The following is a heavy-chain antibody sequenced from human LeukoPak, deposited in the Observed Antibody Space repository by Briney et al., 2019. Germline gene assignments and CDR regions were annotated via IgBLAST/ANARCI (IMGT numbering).Heavy chain of an antibody. Sequence: ASVKVSCKASGYTFTGYYMHWVRQAPGQGLEWMGWINPNSGGTNYAQKFQGWVTMTRDTSISTAYMELSRLRSDDTAVYYCARGQDYSNHYYYYYGMDVWGQGTTVTVSS. CDR2: INPNSGGT. V-gene: IGHV1-2*04. J-gene: IGHJ6*02. CDR1: GYTFTGYY. CDR3: ARGQDYSNHYYYYYGMDV. D-gene: IGHD4-11*01.